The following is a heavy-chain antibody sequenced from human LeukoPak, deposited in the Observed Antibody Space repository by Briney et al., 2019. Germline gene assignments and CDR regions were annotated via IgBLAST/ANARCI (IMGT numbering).Heavy chain of an antibody. CDR3: ARASWEYDY. V-gene: IGHV4-4*09. CDR2: IYTGGNT. CDR1: GGSISSYY. J-gene: IGHJ4*02. D-gene: IGHD7-27*01. Sequence: KPSETLSLTCTVSGGSISSYYWSWIRQPPGKGLEWIGYIYTGGNTSYNPSLKSRVTISWDTSKNQFSLKLSSVTAADTAVYYCARASWEYDYWGQGTLVTVSS.